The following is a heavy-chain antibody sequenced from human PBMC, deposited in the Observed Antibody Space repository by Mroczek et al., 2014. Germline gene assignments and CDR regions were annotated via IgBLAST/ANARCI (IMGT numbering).Heavy chain of an antibody. CDR2: IYYSGST. D-gene: IGHD2-2*01. CDR3: ARTKVGPHYYYYGMDV. V-gene: IGHV4-31*03. Sequence: QVQLQQWGPGLVKPSQTLSLTCTVSGGSISSGGYYWSWIRQHPGKGLEWIGYIYYSGSTYYNPSLKSRVTISVDTSKNQFSLKLSSVTAADTAVYYCARTKVGPHYYYYGMDVWGQGTTVTVSS. J-gene: IGHJ6*02. CDR1: GGSISSGGYY.